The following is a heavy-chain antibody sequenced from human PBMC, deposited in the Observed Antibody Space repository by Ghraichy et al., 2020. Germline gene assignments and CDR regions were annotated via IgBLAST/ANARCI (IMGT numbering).Heavy chain of an antibody. D-gene: IGHD2-2*02. J-gene: IGHJ4*02. V-gene: IGHV3-9*01. CDR1: GFTFDDYA. CDR2: ISWNSGSI. CDR3: AKDAGKYCSSTSCYNPADY. Sequence: SLNISCAASGFTFDDYAMHWVRQAPGKGLEWVSGISWNSGSIGYADSVKGRFTISRDNAKNSLYLQMNSLRAEDTALYYCAKDAGKYCSSTSCYNPADYWGQGTLVTVSS.